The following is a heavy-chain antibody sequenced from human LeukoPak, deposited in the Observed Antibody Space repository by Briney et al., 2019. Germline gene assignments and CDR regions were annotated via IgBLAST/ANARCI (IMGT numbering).Heavy chain of an antibody. CDR1: GITFSSYW. Sequence: GGSLRLSCAASGITFSSYWMSWVRQAPGKGLEWVANIKQDGSEKYYVDSVKGRFTISRDNAKNSLYLQMNSLRAEDTAVYYCARLRHLDYWGQGTLVTVSS. J-gene: IGHJ4*02. CDR3: ARLRHLDY. V-gene: IGHV3-7*04. D-gene: IGHD3-16*01. CDR2: IKQDGSEK.